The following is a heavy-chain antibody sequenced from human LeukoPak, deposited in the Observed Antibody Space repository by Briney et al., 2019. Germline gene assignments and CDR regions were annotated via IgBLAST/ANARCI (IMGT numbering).Heavy chain of an antibody. J-gene: IGHJ4*02. Sequence: ASVKVSCKASGYTFTSYDINWVRQATGQGLEWMGWMNPNSGNTGYAQKFQGRVTMTRNTSISTAYMELSSLRSEDTAVCYCARDLRFGELSFLPFDYWGQGTLVTVSS. D-gene: IGHD3-10*01. CDR3: ARDLRFGELSFLPFDY. CDR1: GYTFTSYD. CDR2: MNPNSGNT. V-gene: IGHV1-8*01.